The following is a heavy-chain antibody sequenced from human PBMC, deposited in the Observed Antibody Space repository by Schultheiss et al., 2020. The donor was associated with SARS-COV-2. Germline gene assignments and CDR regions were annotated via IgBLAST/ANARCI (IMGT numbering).Heavy chain of an antibody. CDR3: ARERSPDYSNYYFDY. D-gene: IGHD4-11*01. J-gene: IGHJ4*02. Sequence: SHTLSLTCTVSGGSISSGGYYWSWIRQHPGKGLEWIGYIYYSGSTYYNPSLKSRVTISVDTSKNQFSLKLSSVTAADTAVYYCARERSPDYSNYYFDYWGQGTLVTVSS. V-gene: IGHV4-31*03. CDR1: GGSISSGGYY. CDR2: IYYSGST.